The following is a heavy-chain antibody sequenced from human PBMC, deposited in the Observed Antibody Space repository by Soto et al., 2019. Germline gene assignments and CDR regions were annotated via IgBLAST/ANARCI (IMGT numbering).Heavy chain of an antibody. CDR3: VKDDGGYPSTAPH. J-gene: IGHJ4*02. CDR1: GITISNYP. CDR2: ISGSGDRT. Sequence: EVQLLESGGGSVQAGGSLRLSCAASGITISNYPMSWVRQAPGKGLDWVSGISGSGDRTYYADSAKGRFTISKDISKNSLSLQLDSLGVEYTAVYFCVKDDGGYPSTAPHWGQGTLVTVSS. V-gene: IGHV3-23*01. D-gene: IGHD3-22*01.